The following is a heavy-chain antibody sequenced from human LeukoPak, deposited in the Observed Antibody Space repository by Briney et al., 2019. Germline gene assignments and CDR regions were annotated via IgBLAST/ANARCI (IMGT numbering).Heavy chain of an antibody. D-gene: IGHD6-6*01. CDR2: IKQDGSEK. J-gene: IGHJ4*02. CDR3: ASGYSSSTY. V-gene: IGHV3-7*01. CDR1: GFTFSSYA. Sequence: GGSLRLSCAASGFTFSSYAMSWVRQAPGKGLEWVANIKQDGSEKYYVDSVKGRFTISRDNAKNSLYLQMNSLRAEDTAVYYCASGYSSSTYWGQGTLVTVSS.